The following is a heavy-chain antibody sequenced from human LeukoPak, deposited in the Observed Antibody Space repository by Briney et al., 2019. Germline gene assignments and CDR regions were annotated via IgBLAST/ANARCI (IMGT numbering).Heavy chain of an antibody. V-gene: IGHV4-4*07. CDR3: AKGRYYYDNSDAFEI. D-gene: IGHD3-22*01. J-gene: IGHJ3*02. CDR1: GGSISSYY. Sequence: SETLSLTCTVSGGSISSYYWSWIRQPAGKGLEGIGRIYDSGSTNYNPPLKSRVTMSGDTSKNEFSLKLSSVTAADTAVYHCAKGRYYYDNSDAFEIWGQGTMVTVSS. CDR2: IYDSGST.